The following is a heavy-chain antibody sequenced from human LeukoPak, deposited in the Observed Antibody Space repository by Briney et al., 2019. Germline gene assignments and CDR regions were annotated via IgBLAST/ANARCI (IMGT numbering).Heavy chain of an antibody. CDR3: GVTTSNYYYYYAMDV. Sequence: PSETLSLTCTVSGGSISSYYWSWIRQPAGKGLEWIGRIYNTGSTNYNPSLKSRVTMSLDTSKNHFSPKLSSVTAADTAVYYCGVTTSNYYYYYAMDVWGQGTTVTVSS. V-gene: IGHV4-4*07. D-gene: IGHD4-17*01. CDR1: GGSISSYY. CDR2: IYNTGST. J-gene: IGHJ6*02.